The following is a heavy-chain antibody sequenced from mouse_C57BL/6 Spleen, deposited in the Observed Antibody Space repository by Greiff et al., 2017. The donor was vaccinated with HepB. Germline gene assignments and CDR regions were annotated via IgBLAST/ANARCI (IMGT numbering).Heavy chain of an antibody. Sequence: ESGPGLVKPSQSLSLTCSVTGYSITSGYYWNWIRQFPGNKLEWMGYISYDGSNNYNPSLKNRISITRDTSKNQFFLKFNSVTTEDTATYYCARDYRRVMDYWGQGTSVTVSS. CDR3: ARDYRRVMDY. V-gene: IGHV3-6*01. CDR2: ISYDGSN. CDR1: GYSITSGYY. J-gene: IGHJ4*01. D-gene: IGHD2-14*01.